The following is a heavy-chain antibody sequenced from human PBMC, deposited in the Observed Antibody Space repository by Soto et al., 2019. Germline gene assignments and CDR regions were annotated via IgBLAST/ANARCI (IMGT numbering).Heavy chain of an antibody. D-gene: IGHD3-10*01. J-gene: IGHJ4*02. CDR2: IGSGGTT. CDR3: AKLVILYYFDS. Sequence: EVHLLESGGGLVQPGGSLRLSCAASEFTFSTYAVAWVRQTPGKGLEWVSSIGSGGTTYYADSVKGRFTISRDNSKSTLYLQMDSLRAEDTAVYYCAKLVILYYFDSWGQGTLVTVSS. CDR1: EFTFSTYA. V-gene: IGHV3-23*01.